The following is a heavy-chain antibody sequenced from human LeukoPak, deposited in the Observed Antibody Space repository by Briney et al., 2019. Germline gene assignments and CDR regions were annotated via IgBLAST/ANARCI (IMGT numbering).Heavy chain of an antibody. CDR2: INPNSGGT. CDR3: ARVTTVADYFDY. V-gene: IGHV1-2*02. Sequence: ASVKVSCKASGYTLTGYYMHWVRQAPGQGLEWMGWINPNSGGTDYAQKFQGRVTMTRDTSISTAYMELSRLRSDDTAVYYCARVTTVADYFDYWGQGTLVTVSS. J-gene: IGHJ4*02. D-gene: IGHD4-23*01. CDR1: GYTLTGYY.